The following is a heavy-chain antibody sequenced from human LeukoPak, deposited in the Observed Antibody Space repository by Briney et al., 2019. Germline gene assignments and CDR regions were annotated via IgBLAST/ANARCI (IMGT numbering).Heavy chain of an antibody. CDR3: ARDQRSWYFDL. CDR2: ISYDGSNK. Sequence: PGGSLRLSCAASGFTFSSYAMHWVRQAPGKGLEWVAVISYDGSNKYYADSVKGRFTISRDNSKNTLYLQMNSLRAEDTAVYACARDQRSWYFDLWGRGTLVTVSS. V-gene: IGHV3-30-3*01. CDR1: GFTFSSYA. J-gene: IGHJ2*01.